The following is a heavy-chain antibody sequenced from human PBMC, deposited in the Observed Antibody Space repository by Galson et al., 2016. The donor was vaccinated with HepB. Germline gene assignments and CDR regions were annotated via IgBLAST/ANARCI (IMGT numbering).Heavy chain of an antibody. CDR1: GFTFSSYS. D-gene: IGHD3-10*01. CDR2: ISSSSSYI. CDR3: ARAVPDIYASGSYPDY. V-gene: IGHV3-21*01. Sequence: SLRLSCAASGFTFSSYSMNWVRQAPGKGLEWVSSISSSSSYIYYADSVKGRFTISRDNAKNSLYLQMNSLRAEDTAVYYCARAVPDIYASGSYPDYWGQGTLVTVSS. J-gene: IGHJ4*02.